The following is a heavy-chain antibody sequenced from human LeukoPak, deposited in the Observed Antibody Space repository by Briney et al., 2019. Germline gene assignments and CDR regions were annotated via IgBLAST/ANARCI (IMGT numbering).Heavy chain of an antibody. D-gene: IGHD4-11*01. CDR3: ARIPESVTTPNFDL. J-gene: IGHJ2*01. V-gene: IGHV4-61*02. Sequence: SQTLSLTCPVSGGSISSGSYYWSWIRQPAGKGLEWIGRIYTSGSTNYNPSLKSRVTISVDTSKNQFSLKLSSVTAADTAVYYCARIPESVTTPNFDLWGRGTLVTVSS. CDR2: IYTSGST. CDR1: GGSISSGSYY.